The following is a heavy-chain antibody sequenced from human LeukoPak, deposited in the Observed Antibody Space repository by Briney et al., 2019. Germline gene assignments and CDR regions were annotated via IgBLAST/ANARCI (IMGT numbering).Heavy chain of an antibody. CDR3: ARDGVGGYSGYDLGEEVATLYYYGMDV. V-gene: IGHV3-9*01. Sequence: GGSLRLSCAASGFTFDDYAMHWVRQAPGKGLEWVSGISWNSGSIGYADSVKGRFTISRDNAKNSLYLQMNSLRAEDTAVYYCARDGVGGYSGYDLGEEVATLYYYGMDVWGKGTTVTVSS. CDR1: GFTFDDYA. J-gene: IGHJ6*04. CDR2: ISWNSGSI. D-gene: IGHD5-12*01.